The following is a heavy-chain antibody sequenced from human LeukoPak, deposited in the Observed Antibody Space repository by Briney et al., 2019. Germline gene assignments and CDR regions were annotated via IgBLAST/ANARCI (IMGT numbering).Heavy chain of an antibody. CDR1: GFAFSSFW. Sequence: GGSLRLSCAASGFAFSSFWMSWVRQAPGKGLEWVANIKQDGSEKYYVDSVKGRFTVSRDNAENSLYLQMNSLRAEDTAVYYCARGYCSGGSCFSSTGNFDLWGRGTLVTVSS. CDR2: IKQDGSEK. CDR3: ARGYCSGGSCFSSTGNFDL. V-gene: IGHV3-7*04. J-gene: IGHJ2*01. D-gene: IGHD2-15*01.